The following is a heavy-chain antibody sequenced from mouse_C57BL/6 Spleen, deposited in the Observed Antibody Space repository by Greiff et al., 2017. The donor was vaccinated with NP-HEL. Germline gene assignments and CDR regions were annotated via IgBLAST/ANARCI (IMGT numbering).Heavy chain of an antibody. Sequence: QVQLQQSGPELVKPGASVKISCKASGYAFSSSWMNWVKQRPGKGLEWIGWIYPGDGETNSTGKFKGEATLPADKSSSAAYMQLRSLTSEDSAVYFCAKEKSYYYGSSLLDYWGQGTSVTVSS. CDR1: GYAFSSSW. CDR3: AKEKSYYYGSSLLDY. V-gene: IGHV1-82*01. D-gene: IGHD1-1*01. J-gene: IGHJ4*01. CDR2: IYPGDGET.